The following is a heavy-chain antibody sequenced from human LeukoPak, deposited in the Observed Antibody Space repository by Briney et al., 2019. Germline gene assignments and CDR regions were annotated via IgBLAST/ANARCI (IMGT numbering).Heavy chain of an antibody. J-gene: IGHJ4*02. D-gene: IGHD3-9*01. CDR3: ATALLRYFDWSY. V-gene: IGHV1-2*02. Sequence: ASVKVSCKASGYTFTGYYMHWVRQAPGQGLEWMGWINPNSDGTNYAQKFQGRVTMTRDTSISTAYMELSSLRSEDTAVYYCATALLRYFDWSYWGQGTLVTVSS. CDR1: GYTFTGYY. CDR2: INPNSDGT.